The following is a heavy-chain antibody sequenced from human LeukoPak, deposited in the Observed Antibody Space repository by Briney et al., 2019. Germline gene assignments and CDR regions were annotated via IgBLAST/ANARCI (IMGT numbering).Heavy chain of an antibody. Sequence: GGSLRPSCAASGFTFSNYGMNWVRQAPGSGLQWVSYISSGRPTTNYAASVRGRFTVSRDNAKSSLYLQMTNLRVDDTGVYYCARGGTARPDYWGQGTLVTVSS. J-gene: IGHJ4*02. CDR1: GFTFSNYG. D-gene: IGHD6-6*01. CDR2: ISSGRPTT. CDR3: ARGGTARPDY. V-gene: IGHV3-48*04.